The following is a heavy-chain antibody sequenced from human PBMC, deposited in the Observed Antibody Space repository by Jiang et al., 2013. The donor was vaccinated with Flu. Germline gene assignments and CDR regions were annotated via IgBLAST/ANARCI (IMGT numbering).Heavy chain of an antibody. Sequence: SGSGLVKPSETLSLTCTVSSGSISRNYWSWIRQPPGKGLEWIGYVFYTGRTEYNPSLESRVSISMDTSKNQFSLRLRSATAADTAAYYCARVRLYGAGPVGAFDVWGQGRMVTISS. D-gene: IGHD2-8*01. CDR2: VFYTGRT. J-gene: IGHJ3*01. V-gene: IGHV4-59*01. CDR3: ARVRLYGAGPVGAFDV. CDR1: SGSISRNY.